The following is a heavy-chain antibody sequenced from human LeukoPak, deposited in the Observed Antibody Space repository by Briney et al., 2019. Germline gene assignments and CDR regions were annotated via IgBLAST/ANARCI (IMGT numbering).Heavy chain of an antibody. J-gene: IGHJ6*03. V-gene: IGHV1-18*01. Sequence: ASVKVSCKASGYTFTSYGISWVRQAPGQGLEWMGWISAYNGNTNYAQKLQGRVTMTTDTSTSTAYMELRSLRSDDTAVYYCARGKAEYDFWSGPGDYYYYMDVWGKGTTVTVSS. CDR3: ARGKAEYDFWSGPGDYYYYMDV. CDR1: GYTFTSYG. CDR2: ISAYNGNT. D-gene: IGHD3-3*01.